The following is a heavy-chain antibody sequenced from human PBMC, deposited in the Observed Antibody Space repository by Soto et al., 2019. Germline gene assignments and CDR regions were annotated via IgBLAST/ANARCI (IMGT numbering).Heavy chain of an antibody. J-gene: IGHJ4*02. V-gene: IGHV4-39*01. Sequence: SETLSLTCTVSGGSISSSSYYWGWIRQPPGKGLEWIGSIYYSGSTYYNPSLKSRVTISVDTSKNQFSLKLSSVTAADAAVYSCASWIVRGVIIIWGQGTLVTVSS. CDR3: ASWIVRGVIII. CDR2: IYYSGST. D-gene: IGHD3-10*01. CDR1: GGSISSSSYY.